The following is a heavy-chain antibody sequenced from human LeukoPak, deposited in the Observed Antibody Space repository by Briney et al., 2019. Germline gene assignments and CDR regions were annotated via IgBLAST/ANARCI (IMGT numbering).Heavy chain of an antibody. V-gene: IGHV4-59*01. CDR3: AREVGDYGDDY. D-gene: IGHD4-17*01. J-gene: IGHJ4*02. CDR2: VDHTGST. CDR1: DDSITMYY. Sequence: SETLSLTCTVSDDSITMYYWTWIRQPPGKGLEWIGYVDHTGSTKFNPSLNGRVSISRDTSNNFFSLRLRSVTAADTAVYFCAREVGDYGDDYWGQGTLVTVSS.